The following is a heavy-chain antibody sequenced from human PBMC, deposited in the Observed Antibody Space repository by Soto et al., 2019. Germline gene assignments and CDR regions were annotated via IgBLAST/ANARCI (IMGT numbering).Heavy chain of an antibody. CDR3: AAGYDFWSCYYKDYYMDV. J-gene: IGHJ6*03. D-gene: IGHD3-3*01. Sequence: ASVKVSCKASGFTFTSSAMQWVRQARGQRLEWIGWIVVGSGNTNYAQKFQERVTITRDMSTSTAYMELSSLRSEDTAVYYCAAGYDFWSCYYKDYYMDVWGKGTTVTVSS. CDR1: GFTFTSSA. V-gene: IGHV1-58*02. CDR2: IVVGSGNT.